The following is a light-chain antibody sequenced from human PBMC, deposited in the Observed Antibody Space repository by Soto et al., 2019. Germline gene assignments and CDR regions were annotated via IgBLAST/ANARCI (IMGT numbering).Light chain of an antibody. CDR1: SSDIGSYNR. V-gene: IGLV2-18*02. CDR2: EVN. J-gene: IGLJ1*01. Sequence: QSALTQPASVSGSPGQAITISCTGTSSDIGSYNRVSWYQQPPGTAPKLIIYEVNNRPSGVPDRFSGSKSGNTASLTISGLQAEDGADYFCNSFTTSSTYVFGTGTKLTVL. CDR3: NSFTTSSTYV.